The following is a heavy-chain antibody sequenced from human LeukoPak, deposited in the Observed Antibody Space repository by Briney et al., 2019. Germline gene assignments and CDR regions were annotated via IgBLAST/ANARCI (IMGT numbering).Heavy chain of an antibody. CDR1: GFTYSSYD. Sequence: PGGSLRLSCAASGFTYSSYDMSWVRQAPGKGLEWVSGLSGSDLRTYYAESVKGRFTISRDNSKNTLYLQMNSLRAEDTAIYYCAKGSPYYYGSGKENWFDPWGQGTLVTVSS. D-gene: IGHD3-10*01. CDR3: AKGSPYYYGSGKENWFDP. J-gene: IGHJ5*02. CDR2: LSGSDLRT. V-gene: IGHV3-23*01.